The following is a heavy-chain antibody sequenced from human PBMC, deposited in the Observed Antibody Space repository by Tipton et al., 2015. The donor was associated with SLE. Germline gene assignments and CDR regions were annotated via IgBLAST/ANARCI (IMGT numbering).Heavy chain of an antibody. V-gene: IGHV3-33*08. CDR2: IWHDGSNE. J-gene: IGHJ4*02. Sequence: SLRLSCAASGFTFSSHGMHWVRQAPGKGLEWVAAIWHDGSNEYYTDSVKGRFTISRDNAKKSVDLQMNSLRAEDTAIYYCTRGGGAGSPVLYYFDYWGQGTLVTVSS. D-gene: IGHD3-10*01. CDR1: GFTFSSHG. CDR3: TRGGGAGSPVLYYFDY.